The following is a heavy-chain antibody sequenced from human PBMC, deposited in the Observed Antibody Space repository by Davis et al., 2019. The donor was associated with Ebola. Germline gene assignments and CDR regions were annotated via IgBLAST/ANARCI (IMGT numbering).Heavy chain of an antibody. Sequence: GESLKISCAASGFTFSSYSMNWVRQAPGKGLEWVSSISSSSSYIYYADSVQGRFTISRDNAKNSLYLQMNSLRAEDTAVYYCARDPRLLPGDLYYYYYGMDVWGQWTTVTVSS. D-gene: IGHD3-10*01. V-gene: IGHV3-21*01. J-gene: IGHJ6*02. CDR1: GFTFSSYS. CDR2: ISSSSSYI. CDR3: ARDPRLLPGDLYYYYYGMDV.